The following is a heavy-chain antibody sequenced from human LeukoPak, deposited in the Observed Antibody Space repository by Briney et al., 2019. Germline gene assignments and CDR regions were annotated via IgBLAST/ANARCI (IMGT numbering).Heavy chain of an antibody. CDR3: ARDHYFKIDY. J-gene: IGHJ4*02. V-gene: IGHV3-74*01. CDR2: IPTDDNPT. D-gene: IGHD2/OR15-2a*01. CDR1: GFTFSSYG. Sequence: GGSLRLSCAASGFTFSSYGMHWVRQAPGKGLVWVSRIPTDDNPTNYADFVQGRFTISRDNAKNTVYLQMNNLRAEDTAVYYCARDHYFKIDYWGQGTLVTVSS.